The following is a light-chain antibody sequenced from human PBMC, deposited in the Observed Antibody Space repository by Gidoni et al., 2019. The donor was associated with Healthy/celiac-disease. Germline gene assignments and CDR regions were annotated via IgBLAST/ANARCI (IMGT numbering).Light chain of an antibody. CDR3: QQSYSTLWT. CDR1: QSISSY. Sequence: DIQMTHSPSSLSASVGDRVTITCRASQSISSYLNWYQQKPGKAPKHLIYAASSLQSGVPSRFSGSGSGTDFTLTISSLQPEDFATYYCQQSYSTLWTFGQGTKVEIK. V-gene: IGKV1-39*01. CDR2: AAS. J-gene: IGKJ1*01.